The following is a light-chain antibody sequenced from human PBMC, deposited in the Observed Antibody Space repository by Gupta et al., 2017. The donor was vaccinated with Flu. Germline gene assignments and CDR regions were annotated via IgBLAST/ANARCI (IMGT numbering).Light chain of an antibody. Sequence: SALTQPASPSPSPCLPITISCTGTSSDVGCYTYVYWYQQHPGKAPKLILFEVTKRPSGVSNSCSGSKSGNTASRTILGLRTEDEADYYCGSDTSRGTRVSGGGTKLTVL. CDR3: GSDTSRGTRV. CDR2: EVT. V-gene: IGLV2-14*01. CDR1: SSDVGCYTY. J-gene: IGLJ3*02.